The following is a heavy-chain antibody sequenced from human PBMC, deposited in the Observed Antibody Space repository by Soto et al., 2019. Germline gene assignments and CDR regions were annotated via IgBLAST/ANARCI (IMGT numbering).Heavy chain of an antibody. Sequence: PGGSLRLSCAASGFTFSSYAMSWVRQAPGKGLEWVSAISGSGGSTYYADSVKGRFTISRDNSKNTLYLQMNSLRAEDTAVYYCAKDGVDYDILTGYYKGAYYFDYWGQGTLVTVLL. CDR1: GFTFSSYA. CDR3: AKDGVDYDILTGYYKGAYYFDY. CDR2: ISGSGGST. D-gene: IGHD3-9*01. V-gene: IGHV3-23*01. J-gene: IGHJ4*02.